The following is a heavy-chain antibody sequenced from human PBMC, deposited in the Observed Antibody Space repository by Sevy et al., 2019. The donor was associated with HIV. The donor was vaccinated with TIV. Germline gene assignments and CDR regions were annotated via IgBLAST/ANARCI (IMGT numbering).Heavy chain of an antibody. Sequence: GGSLRLSCAASAFTFSSYWMTWVRQAPGKGLEWVPNINQDGSEENYVDSVKGRFTIFRDNAKNSLFLQMNSLRAEDTAVYYCARTGSYADTYYYYYAMDVWGPGTTVTVSS. V-gene: IGHV3-7*01. J-gene: IGHJ6*02. D-gene: IGHD3-16*01. CDR1: AFTFSSYW. CDR2: INQDGSEE. CDR3: ARTGSYADTYYYYYAMDV.